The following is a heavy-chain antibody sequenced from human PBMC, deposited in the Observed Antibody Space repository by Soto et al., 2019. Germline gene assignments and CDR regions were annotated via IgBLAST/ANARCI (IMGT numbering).Heavy chain of an antibody. CDR2: ISGHNGNT. CDR3: ARHRFNYYDDTVYYYFDY. Sequence: ASVKDSGKDSCYFFTSYGISWVRQAPGQGPEWMGWISGHNGNTNHPQSLQGRVTMTTDTSRNTAYMELRSLRSDDTAVYYCARHRFNYYDDTVYYYFDYWGQGTLVTVSS. CDR1: CYFFTSYG. J-gene: IGHJ4*02. V-gene: IGHV1-18*04. D-gene: IGHD3-22*01.